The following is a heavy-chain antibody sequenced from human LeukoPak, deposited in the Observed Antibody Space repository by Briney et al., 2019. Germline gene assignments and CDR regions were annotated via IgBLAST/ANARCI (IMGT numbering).Heavy chain of an antibody. Sequence: SETLSLTCTVSGGSISSYYWSWMRQPPGKGLEWFGYIYYSGSPNYNPSLQSRVTISVVASKKQYSLKLSSVTAADTAVYYCARGGVAVGGGGWFDPWGQGTLVTVSS. V-gene: IGHV4-59*01. J-gene: IGHJ5*02. CDR2: IYYSGSP. CDR3: ARGGVAVGGGGWFDP. D-gene: IGHD6-19*01. CDR1: GGSISSYY.